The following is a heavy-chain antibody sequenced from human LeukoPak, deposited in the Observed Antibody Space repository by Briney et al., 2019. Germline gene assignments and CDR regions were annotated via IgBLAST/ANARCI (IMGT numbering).Heavy chain of an antibody. J-gene: IGHJ1*01. CDR2: INPSGGST. Sequence: GASVKVSCKASGYTFTSYYMHWVRQAPGQGLEWMGIINPSGGSTSYAQKFQGRVTMTRDMSTSTVCMELSSLRSEDTAVYYCARQGIAVAGTSAEYFQHWGQGTLVTVSS. V-gene: IGHV1-46*01. D-gene: IGHD6-19*01. CDR1: GYTFTSYY. CDR3: ARQGIAVAGTSAEYFQH.